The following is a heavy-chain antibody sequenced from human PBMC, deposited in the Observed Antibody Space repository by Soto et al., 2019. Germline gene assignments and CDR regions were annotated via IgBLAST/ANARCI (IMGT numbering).Heavy chain of an antibody. V-gene: IGHV3-23*01. CDR2: ISGSGGST. D-gene: IGHD5-18*01. J-gene: IGHJ4*02. CDR1: GFTFSSYA. CDR3: AKAPSIGYGYQYYFDN. Sequence: GSLRLSCAASGFTFSSYAMSWVRQAPGKGLEWVSAISGSGGSTYYADSVKGRFTISRDNSKNTLYLQMNSLRAEDTAVYYCAKAPSIGYGYQYYFDNWGQGTLVTVSS.